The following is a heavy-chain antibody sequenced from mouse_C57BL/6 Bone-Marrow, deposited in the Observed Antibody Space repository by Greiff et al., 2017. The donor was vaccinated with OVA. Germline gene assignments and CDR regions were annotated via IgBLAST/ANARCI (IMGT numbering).Heavy chain of an antibody. Sequence: VQLQQSGAELMKPGASVKLSCKATGYTFTGYWIEWVRQRPGHGLEWIGEILPGSGSTNYNEKFKGKATFTADTSSNTAYMQLSSLTTEDSAIYYCASGGGLRRKDYYAMDYWGQGPSVTVSS. V-gene: IGHV1-9*01. J-gene: IGHJ4*01. D-gene: IGHD2-4*01. CDR2: ILPGSGST. CDR3: ASGGGLRRKDYYAMDY. CDR1: GYTFTGYW.